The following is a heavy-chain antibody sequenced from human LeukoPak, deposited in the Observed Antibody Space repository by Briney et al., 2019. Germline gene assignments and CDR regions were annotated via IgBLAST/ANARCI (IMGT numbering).Heavy chain of an antibody. CDR3: ARVYNWNSGVDY. CDR2: INPNSGGT. Sequence: ASVKVSCKASGYTFTGYYMHWVRQAPGQGLEWMGWINPNSGGTNYAQKFQGRVTMTRDTSISTAYMELSRLRSDDTAVYYCARVYNWNSGVDYWGQGTLVTVSS. V-gene: IGHV1-2*02. D-gene: IGHD1-7*01. CDR1: GYTFTGYY. J-gene: IGHJ4*02.